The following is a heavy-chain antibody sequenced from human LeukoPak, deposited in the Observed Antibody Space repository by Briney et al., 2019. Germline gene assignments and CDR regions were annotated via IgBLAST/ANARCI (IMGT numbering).Heavy chain of an antibody. V-gene: IGHV3-30*04. CDR1: GFTFSTYA. D-gene: IGHD3-9*01. CDR3: AKANYDILTGGLGY. Sequence: PGGSLRLSCAVSGFTFSTYAMHWVRQAPGKGLEWAALILHDGSNKYYADSVKGRFTISRDNSKNTLYLQMNSLRAEDTAVYYCAKANYDILTGGLGYWGQGTLVTVSS. CDR2: ILHDGSNK. J-gene: IGHJ4*02.